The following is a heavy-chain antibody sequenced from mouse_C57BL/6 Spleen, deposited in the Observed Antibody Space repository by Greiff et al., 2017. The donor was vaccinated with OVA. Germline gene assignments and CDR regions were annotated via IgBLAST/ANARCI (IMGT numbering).Heavy chain of an antibody. Sequence: QVQLQQPGAELVMPGASVKLSCKASGYTFTSYWMHWVKQRPGQGLEWIGEIDPSDSYTNYHQKFKGKSTLTVDKSSSPAYMQLSSLTSEDSAVYYCARSDWGPRCAYWGKGTLVTVAA. CDR3: ARSDWGPRCAY. J-gene: IGHJ3*01. D-gene: IGHD4-1*01. CDR1: GYTFTSYW. CDR2: IDPSDSYT. V-gene: IGHV1-69*01.